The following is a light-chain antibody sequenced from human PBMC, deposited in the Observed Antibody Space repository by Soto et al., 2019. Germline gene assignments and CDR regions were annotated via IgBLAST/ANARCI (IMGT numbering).Light chain of an antibody. CDR3: QHYDWSLTST. Sequence: EVVLTQSPGTLSLSPGERATLSCRASQPVSPSFLAWYQQKGGQAPRLLIYGASTRSSGVPDRFSGSGSGTDFTLTISELEPEDFAVYYCQHYDWSLTSTFRPGPKLDIK. V-gene: IGKV3-20*01. CDR1: QPVSPSF. J-gene: IGKJ1*01. CDR2: GAS.